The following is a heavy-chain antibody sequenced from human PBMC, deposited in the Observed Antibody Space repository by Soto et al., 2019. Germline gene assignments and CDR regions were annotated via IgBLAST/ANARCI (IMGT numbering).Heavy chain of an antibody. D-gene: IGHD1-20*01. CDR3: ARDLGGWDNWNDEGFDY. J-gene: IGHJ4*02. Sequence: QVQLVESGGGVVQPGRSLRLSCAASGFTFSSYAMHWVRQAPGKGLEWVAVISYDGSNKYYADSVKGRFTISRDNSKNTLYLQMNRLRAEDTAVYYCARDLGGWDNWNDEGFDYWGQGTLVTVSS. V-gene: IGHV3-30-3*01. CDR1: GFTFSSYA. CDR2: ISYDGSNK.